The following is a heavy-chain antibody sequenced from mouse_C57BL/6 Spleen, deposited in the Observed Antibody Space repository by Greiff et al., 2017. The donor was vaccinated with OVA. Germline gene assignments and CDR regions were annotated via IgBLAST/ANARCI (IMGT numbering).Heavy chain of an antibody. V-gene: IGHV1-81*01. CDR1: GYTFTSYG. CDR2: IYPRSGNT. J-gene: IGHJ2*01. D-gene: IGHD1-1*01. Sequence: VKLVESGAELARPGASVKLSCKASGYTFTSYGISWVKQRTGPGLEWIGEIYPRSGNTYYNEKFKGKATLTADKSSSTAYMELRSLTSEDSAVYFCASYGSSYDFDYWGQGTTLTVSS. CDR3: ASYGSSYDFDY.